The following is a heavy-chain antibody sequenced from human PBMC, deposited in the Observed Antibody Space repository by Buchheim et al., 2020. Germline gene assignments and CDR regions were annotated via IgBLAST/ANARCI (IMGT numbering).Heavy chain of an antibody. D-gene: IGHD3-9*01. Sequence: EVQLVESGGGLVQPGGSLRLSCAASGFTFSSYWMSWVRQAPGKGLEWVANIKQDGSEKYYVDSVKGRFTISRDNAKNSLYLQMNSLRAEDTAVYYCARDQSRRYFDWVYNGGFDYWGQGTL. CDR3: ARDQSRRYFDWVYNGGFDY. CDR2: IKQDGSEK. J-gene: IGHJ4*02. CDR1: GFTFSSYW. V-gene: IGHV3-7*01.